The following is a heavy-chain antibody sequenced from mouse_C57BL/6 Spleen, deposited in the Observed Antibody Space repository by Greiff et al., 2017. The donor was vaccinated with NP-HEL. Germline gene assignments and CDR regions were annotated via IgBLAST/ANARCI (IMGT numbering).Heavy chain of an antibody. J-gene: IGHJ3*01. V-gene: IGHV1-19*01. CDR2: INPYNGGT. D-gene: IGHD1-1*01. CDR1: GYTFTDYY. Sequence: VQLQQSGPVLVKPGASVKMSCKASGYTFTDYYMNWVKQSHGKSLEWIGVINPYNGGTSYNQKFKGKATLTVDKSSSTDYMELNSLTSEDSAVYYCARSGLITTVVAPFAYWGQGTLVTVSA. CDR3: ARSGLITTVVAPFAY.